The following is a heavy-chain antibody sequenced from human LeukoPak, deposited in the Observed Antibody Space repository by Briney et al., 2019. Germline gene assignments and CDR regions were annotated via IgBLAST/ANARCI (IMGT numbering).Heavy chain of an antibody. Sequence: PGGSLRLSCAASGFTFSSYAMSWVRQAPGKGLEWVSAISGSGGSTYYADSVKGRFTISRDNSKNTLYLQMNSLRAEDTAVYYCAKTRPLDIAAAGTDTFLYFDYWGQGTLVTVSS. V-gene: IGHV3-23*01. D-gene: IGHD6-13*01. CDR2: ISGSGGST. CDR3: AKTRPLDIAAAGTDTFLYFDY. CDR1: GFTFSSYA. J-gene: IGHJ4*02.